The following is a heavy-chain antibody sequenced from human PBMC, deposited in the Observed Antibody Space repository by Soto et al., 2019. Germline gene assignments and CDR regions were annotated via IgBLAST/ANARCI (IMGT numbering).Heavy chain of an antibody. V-gene: IGHV3-30*03. CDR1: GFTFSDYA. CDR3: ARGGRQWLVTSGFNY. D-gene: IGHD6-19*01. CDR2: VSHDGRNT. J-gene: IGHJ4*02. Sequence: VQLVESGGGVVQPGRSLRLSCAASGFTFSDYAMHWVRQAPGKGLEWVAVVSHDGRNTHYADSVKGRFTISRDSSKKTVSVYMRSLRAEDTAVYYCARGGRQWLVTSGFNYWGQGALVTVSS.